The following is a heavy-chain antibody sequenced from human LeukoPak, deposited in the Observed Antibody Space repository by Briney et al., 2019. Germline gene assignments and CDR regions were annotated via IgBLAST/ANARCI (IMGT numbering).Heavy chain of an antibody. D-gene: IGHD1-20*01. CDR3: GLTGTMESNWFDP. Sequence: SVNVSCKASGGTFSSYAISWVRQAPGQGLEWMGGIIPIFGTANYAQKFQGRVTITADESTSTAYMELRSLRSDDTAVYYCGLTGTMESNWFDPWGQGTLVTVSS. V-gene: IGHV1-69*13. CDR1: GGTFSSYA. J-gene: IGHJ5*02. CDR2: IIPIFGTA.